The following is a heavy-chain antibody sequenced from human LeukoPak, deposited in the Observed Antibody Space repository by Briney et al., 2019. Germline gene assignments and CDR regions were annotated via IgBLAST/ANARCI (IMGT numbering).Heavy chain of an antibody. V-gene: IGHV4-59*08. CDR2: VYYSGST. CDR1: GGSIISYY. D-gene: IGHD1-26*01. Sequence: SETLSLTCTVSGGSIISYYWSWIRQSPGNGLEWLGYVYYSGSTNYNPSLQSRVTISVDTPQNRFSLKQSSVTAADTAVYFCARHHSGTYSPGYYYFGLDVWGQGTAVTVSS. J-gene: IGHJ6*02. CDR3: ARHHSGTYSPGYYYFGLDV.